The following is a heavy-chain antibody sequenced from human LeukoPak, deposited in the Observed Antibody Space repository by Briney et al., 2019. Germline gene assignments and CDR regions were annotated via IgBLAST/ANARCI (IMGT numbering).Heavy chain of an antibody. CDR2: IYTSGCA. D-gene: IGHD4-11*01. V-gene: IGHV4-4*07. CDR3: ARYSAQRFDP. CDR1: GGSISSYY. J-gene: IGHJ5*02. Sequence: SETLSLTCTVSGGSISSYYWSWIRQPAGKGLEWIGRIYTSGCANFNPSLKSRVTMSVNTSKNQFSLKLSSVTAADTAVYYCARYSAQRFDPWGQGTLVTVSS.